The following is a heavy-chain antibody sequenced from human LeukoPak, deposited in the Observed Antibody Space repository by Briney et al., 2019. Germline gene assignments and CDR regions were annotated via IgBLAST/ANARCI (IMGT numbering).Heavy chain of an antibody. CDR1: GYTFAAHH. Sequence: ASVKVSCKASGYTFAAHHIHWVRQAPGQGLEWMGWILPDGRDAKYSQKFQDRMTLTTDTSTNTAYMELSRLIPDDTAVYYCSGRYGPGPVWGQGTLISASP. J-gene: IGHJ4*02. D-gene: IGHD3-10*01. CDR3: SGRYGPGPV. CDR2: ILPDGRDA. V-gene: IGHV1-2*02.